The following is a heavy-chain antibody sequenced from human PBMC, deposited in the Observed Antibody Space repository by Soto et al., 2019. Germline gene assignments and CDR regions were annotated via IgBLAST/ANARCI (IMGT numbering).Heavy chain of an antibody. CDR1: GFTFSNAW. CDR2: IKSKTDGGTT. CDR3: TTDWDYYDSSGYSPDYYYYGMDV. Sequence: GGSLRLSCAASGFTFSNAWMNWVRQAPGKGLEWVGRIKSKTDGGTTDYAAPVKGRFTISRDDSKNTLYLQMNSLKTEDTAVYYCTTDWDYYDSSGYSPDYYYYGMDVWGQGTTVTVSS. D-gene: IGHD3-22*01. J-gene: IGHJ6*02. V-gene: IGHV3-15*07.